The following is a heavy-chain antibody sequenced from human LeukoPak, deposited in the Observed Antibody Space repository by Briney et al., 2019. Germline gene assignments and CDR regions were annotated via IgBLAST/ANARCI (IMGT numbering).Heavy chain of an antibody. J-gene: IGHJ6*02. CDR2: ISSSTSTI. CDR1: GFTFSSYS. Sequence: GGSLRLSCAASGFTFSSYSMNWVRQAPGKGLEWISYISSSTSTIYYADSVRGRFTISRDNAKNSLFLQMDSLRAEDTAVYYCAREIVILPDYFYYGLDVWGQGTTVIVSS. CDR3: AREIVILPDYFYYGLDV. V-gene: IGHV3-48*04. D-gene: IGHD2/OR15-2a*01.